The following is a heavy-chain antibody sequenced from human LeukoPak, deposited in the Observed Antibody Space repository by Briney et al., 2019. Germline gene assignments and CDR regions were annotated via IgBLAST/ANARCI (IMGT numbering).Heavy chain of an antibody. D-gene: IGHD2-15*01. CDR1: GGSFSGYY. CDR3: ARAPRAYCSATGSCFQDD. J-gene: IGHJ4*02. CDR2: IFHTGST. V-gene: IGHV4-34*12. Sequence: SETLSLTCAVYGGSFSGYYWSWIRQPPGKGLEWIGEIFHTGSTNYNPSLKSRVTMSVDKSKNQFFLNLTSVTAADTATYFCARAPRAYCSATGSCFQDDWGQGTLVIVSS.